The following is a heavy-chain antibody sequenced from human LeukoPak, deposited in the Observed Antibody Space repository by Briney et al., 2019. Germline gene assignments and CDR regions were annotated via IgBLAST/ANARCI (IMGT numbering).Heavy chain of an antibody. Sequence: GGSLRLSCAASGFTFSDYWIHWARQAPGKGLVWVSRINTDGSITNYADSVKGRFSISRDNAKNTLYLQMNSLRAEDTAVYYCAKVPSSGSHYNFDYWGQGTLVTVSS. D-gene: IGHD1-26*01. J-gene: IGHJ4*02. CDR1: GFTFSDYW. CDR3: AKVPSSGSHYNFDY. CDR2: INTDGSIT. V-gene: IGHV3-74*01.